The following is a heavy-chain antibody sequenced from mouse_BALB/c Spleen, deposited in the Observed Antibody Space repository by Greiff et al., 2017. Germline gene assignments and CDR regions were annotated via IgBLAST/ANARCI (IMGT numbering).Heavy chain of an antibody. CDR3: ARDQKYGNYEAMDY. CDR2: IWAGGST. CDR1: GFSLTSYG. J-gene: IGHJ4*01. Sequence: QVQLKESGPGLVAPSQSLSITCTVSGFSLTSYGVHWVRQPPGKGLEWLGVIWAGGSTNYNSALMSRLSISKDNSKSQVFLKMNSLQTDDTAMYYCARDQKYGNYEAMDYWGQGTSVTVSS. V-gene: IGHV2-9*02. D-gene: IGHD2-10*02.